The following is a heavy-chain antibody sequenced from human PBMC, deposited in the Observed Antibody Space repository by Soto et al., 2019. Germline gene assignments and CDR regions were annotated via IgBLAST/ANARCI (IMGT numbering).Heavy chain of an antibody. CDR2: ISGSGGST. CDR3: AKRVRTSDYYYYGMDV. CDR1: GFTFSDHY. V-gene: IGHV3-23*01. Sequence: PGGSLRLSCAASGFTFSDHYMDWVRQAPGKGLEWVSAISGSGGSTYYADSVKGRFTISRDNSKNTLYLQMNSLRAEDTAVYYCAKRVRTSDYYYYGMDVWGQGTTVTVSS. D-gene: IGHD2-21*01. J-gene: IGHJ6*02.